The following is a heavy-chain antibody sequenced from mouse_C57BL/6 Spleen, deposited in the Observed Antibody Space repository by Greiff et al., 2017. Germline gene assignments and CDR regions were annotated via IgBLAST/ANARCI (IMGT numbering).Heavy chain of an antibody. CDR3: TRSRGDWGAMDY. CDR1: GYTFTSYW. CDR2: IYPGNSDT. V-gene: IGHV1-5*01. D-gene: IGHD4-1*01. J-gene: IGHJ4*01. Sequence: EVQLQQSGTVLARPGASVKMSCKTSGYTFTSYWMHWVKQRPGQGLECIGAIYPGNSDTSYNQKFTGKAKLTAVTSASTAYMELSSLTNEDSAVYYCTRSRGDWGAMDYWGQGTSVTVSS.